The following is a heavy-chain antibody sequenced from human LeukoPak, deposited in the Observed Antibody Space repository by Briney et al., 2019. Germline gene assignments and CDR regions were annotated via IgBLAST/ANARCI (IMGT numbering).Heavy chain of an antibody. V-gene: IGHV3-23*01. Sequence: QSGGSLRLSCAASGFTFSNYAMSWVRQAPGKGLEWVSAISINGGTIYYADSVKGRFTTFRDNSKNTLYLQVNSLRAVDTAVYFCTKAAPDTTYFDSWGQGTLVTVSS. CDR1: GFTFSNYA. CDR2: ISINGGTI. D-gene: IGHD2/OR15-2a*01. J-gene: IGHJ4*02. CDR3: TKAAPDTTYFDS.